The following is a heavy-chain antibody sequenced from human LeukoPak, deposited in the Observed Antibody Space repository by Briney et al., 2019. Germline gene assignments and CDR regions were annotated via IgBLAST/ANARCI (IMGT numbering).Heavy chain of an antibody. CDR2: INPNSGVA. CDR3: ARESVAVAGRGYLDY. Sequence: ASVTVSCKASGYTFTGYYMHWVRQAPGQGLEWMAWINPNSGVANSAQKFQGRITMTRDASFSTAYMELSRLRSDDTAMYYCARESVAVAGRGYLDYWGQGALVTVSS. CDR1: GYTFTGYY. J-gene: IGHJ4*02. D-gene: IGHD6-19*01. V-gene: IGHV1-2*02.